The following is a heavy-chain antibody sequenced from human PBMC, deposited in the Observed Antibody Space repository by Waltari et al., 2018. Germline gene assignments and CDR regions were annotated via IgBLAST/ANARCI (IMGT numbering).Heavy chain of an antibody. V-gene: IGHV4-4*07. CDR1: GGSISSYY. CDR2: IYTSGST. J-gene: IGHJ4*02. D-gene: IGHD3-22*01. Sequence: QVQLQESGPGLVKPSETLSLTCTVSGGSISSYYWSWIRQPAGKGLEWIGRIYTSGSTNDNPSLKSRVTVSVDTSKNQCSLKLSSVTAADTAVYYCARGPFYYYDSGQSYYFDYWGQGTLVTVSS. CDR3: ARGPFYYYDSGQSYYFDY.